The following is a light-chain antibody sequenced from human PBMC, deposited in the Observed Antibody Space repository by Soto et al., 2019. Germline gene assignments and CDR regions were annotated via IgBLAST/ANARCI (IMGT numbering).Light chain of an antibody. Sequence: QLVLTQPPSVSGAPRQRVTISCTGSSSNIGAGYDVHWYQQLPGTAPKLLIYGNSNRPSGVPDRFSGSKSGASASLAITGLQAEDEADYYCQSYDISLTTWVFGEGTKLTVL. CDR3: QSYDISLTTWV. CDR2: GNS. J-gene: IGLJ3*02. CDR1: SSNIGAGYD. V-gene: IGLV1-40*01.